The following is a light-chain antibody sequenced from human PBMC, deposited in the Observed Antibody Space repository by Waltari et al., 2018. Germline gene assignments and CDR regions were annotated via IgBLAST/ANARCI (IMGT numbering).Light chain of an antibody. Sequence: DIQMTQSPSTLSASVGDRCTITCRASQSISSWLAWYQQKPGKAPKLLIYKASSLESGVPSRFSGSGSGTEFTLTITSLQPDDFATYYCQQYDSDSATFGQGTKVEI. V-gene: IGKV1-5*03. CDR2: KAS. CDR1: QSISSW. J-gene: IGKJ1*01. CDR3: QQYDSDSAT.